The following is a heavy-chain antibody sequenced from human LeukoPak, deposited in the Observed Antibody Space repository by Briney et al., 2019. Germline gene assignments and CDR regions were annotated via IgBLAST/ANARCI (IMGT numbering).Heavy chain of an antibody. CDR1: GGSFSGYY. V-gene: IGHV4-34*01. D-gene: IGHD2-2*01. CDR2: INHSGST. CDR3: ARDRAHCSSTSCLNWFDP. J-gene: IGHJ5*02. Sequence: PSETLSPTCAVYGGSFSGYYWSWIRQPPGKGLEWIGEINHSGSTNYNPSLKSRVTISVDTSKNQFSLKPSSVTAADTAVYYCARDRAHCSSTSCLNWFDPWGQGTLVTVSS.